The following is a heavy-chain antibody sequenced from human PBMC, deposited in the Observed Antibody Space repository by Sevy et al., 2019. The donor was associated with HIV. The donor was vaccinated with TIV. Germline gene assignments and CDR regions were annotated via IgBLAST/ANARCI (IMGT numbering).Heavy chain of an antibody. CDR1: GFTVSSDY. V-gene: IGHV3-53*01. J-gene: IGHJ6*03. D-gene: IGHD5-12*01. CDR3: ESAGWLRYMDV. CDR2: IDSGGST. Sequence: GGSLRLSCAASGFTVSSDYMSWVRQAPGKGLEWVSVIDSGGSTYYADSVKGRFTISRENSKNTLYLQLNNLRAEDTAVYDCESAGWLRYMDVWGKGTTVTVSS.